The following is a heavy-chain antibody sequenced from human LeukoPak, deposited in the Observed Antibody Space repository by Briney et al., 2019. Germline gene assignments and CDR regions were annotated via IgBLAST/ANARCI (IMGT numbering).Heavy chain of an antibody. CDR2: IYYSGST. Sequence: PSETLSLTCTVSGGSISSSSYYWGWIRQPPGKGLGWIGSIYYSGSTYYNPSLKSRVTISVDTSKNQFSLKLSSATAADTAVYYCARFDYDILTGYHNPLDYWGQGTLVTVSS. CDR1: GGSISSSSYY. CDR3: ARFDYDILTGYHNPLDY. V-gene: IGHV4-39*01. D-gene: IGHD3-9*01. J-gene: IGHJ4*02.